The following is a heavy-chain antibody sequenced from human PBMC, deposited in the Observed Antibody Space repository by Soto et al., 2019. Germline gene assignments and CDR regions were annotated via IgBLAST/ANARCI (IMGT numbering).Heavy chain of an antibody. CDR1: GGSISGSSYY. D-gene: IGHD3-22*01. CDR2: IYYSGST. Sequence: SETLSLTCTVSGGSISGSSYYWGWIRRPPGKGLEWIGNIYYSGSTYYNPSLKSRVTISVDTSKNQFSLKLSSVTAADTAVYYCMLGSGWKDFDYWGQGTLVTVSS. V-gene: IGHV4-39*01. CDR3: MLGSGWKDFDY. J-gene: IGHJ4*02.